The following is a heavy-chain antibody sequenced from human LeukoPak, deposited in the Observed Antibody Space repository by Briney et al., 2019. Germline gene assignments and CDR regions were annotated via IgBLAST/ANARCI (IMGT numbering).Heavy chain of an antibody. CDR3: ARGYRHTAMFLDY. J-gene: IGHJ4*02. CDR1: GFTFSSYE. V-gene: IGHV3-48*03. D-gene: IGHD5-18*01. CDR2: ISSSGSPI. Sequence: GGSLRLSYAASGFTFSSYEMNWVRQAPGEGLEWISCISSSGSPIYYADSVKGRFTISRDNAKNSLYLQMNSLRAEDTAVYYCARGYRHTAMFLDYWGQGTLVTVSS.